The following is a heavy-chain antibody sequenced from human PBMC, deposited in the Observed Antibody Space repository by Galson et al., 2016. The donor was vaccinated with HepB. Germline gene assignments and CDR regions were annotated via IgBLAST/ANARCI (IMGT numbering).Heavy chain of an antibody. J-gene: IGHJ4*02. V-gene: IGHV4-34*01. D-gene: IGHD3-22*01. CDR2: IYHSGGT. CDR1: GGSFGAYN. Sequence: SETLSLTCAVCGGSFGAYNLSWIRQPPGKGLEWIGEIYHSGGTSYNPSLKSRVTISVDTAKNQFSLKLTSVTAADTAVDYCARGDSSGYNPMRYWGQGTLVTVSS. CDR3: ARGDSSGYNPMRY.